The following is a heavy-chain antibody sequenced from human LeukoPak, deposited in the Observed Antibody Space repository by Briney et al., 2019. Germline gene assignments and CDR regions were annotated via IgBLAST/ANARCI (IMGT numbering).Heavy chain of an antibody. CDR2: IRHDGSYK. CDR3: AKSPWNGKFRAYFDY. J-gene: IGHJ4*02. CDR1: GFTFTSYG. V-gene: IGHV3-30*02. Sequence: GGSLRLSCVVSGFTFTSYGVHWVRQAPGKGLEWVAFIRHDGSYKDYADSVKGRFTISRDNSKNTLYLQMNSLRAEDTAVYYCAKSPWNGKFRAYFDYWGQGTLVAVSS. D-gene: IGHD1-1*01.